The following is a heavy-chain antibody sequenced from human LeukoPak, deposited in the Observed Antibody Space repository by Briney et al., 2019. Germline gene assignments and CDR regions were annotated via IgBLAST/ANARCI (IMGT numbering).Heavy chain of an antibody. J-gene: IGHJ5*02. V-gene: IGHV3-23*01. CDR2: ISGSGGST. D-gene: IGHD1-1*01. Sequence: GGSLRLSCAASGFTFSSYAMSWVRQAPGKGLEWVSAISGSGGSTYYADSVKGRFTITRANPKTTLYLQMNSLRAEDTAVYYCAKDLGMRTSWFDPWGQGTLVTVSS. CDR1: GFTFSSYA. CDR3: AKDLGMRTSWFDP.